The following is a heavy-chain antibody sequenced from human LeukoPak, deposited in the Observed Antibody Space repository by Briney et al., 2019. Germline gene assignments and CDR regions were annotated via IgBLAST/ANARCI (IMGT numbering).Heavy chain of an antibody. J-gene: IGHJ6*03. Sequence: GGSLRLSCAASGFTFSSYAMHWVRQAPGKGLEWVAVISYDGSNKYYADSVKGRFTISRDNSKNTLYLQMNSLRAEDTAVYYCAKDAIDFWSGYDYYYYMDVWGKGTTVTVSS. CDR3: AKDAIDFWSGYDYYYYMDV. CDR2: ISYDGSNK. CDR1: GFTFSSYA. D-gene: IGHD3-3*01. V-gene: IGHV3-30-3*01.